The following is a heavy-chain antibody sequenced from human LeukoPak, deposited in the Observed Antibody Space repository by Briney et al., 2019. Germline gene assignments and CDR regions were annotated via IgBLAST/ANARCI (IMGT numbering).Heavy chain of an antibody. CDR3: AELGITMIGGV. CDR2: ISSSGSTI. J-gene: IGHJ6*04. CDR1: GFTFSSYA. D-gene: IGHD3-10*02. Sequence: GGSPRLSCAASGFTFSSYAMSWVRQAPGKGLAWVSYISSSGSTIYYADSVKGRFTISRDNAKNSLYLQMNSLRAEDTAVYYCAELGITMIGGVWGKGTTVTISS. V-gene: IGHV3-48*03.